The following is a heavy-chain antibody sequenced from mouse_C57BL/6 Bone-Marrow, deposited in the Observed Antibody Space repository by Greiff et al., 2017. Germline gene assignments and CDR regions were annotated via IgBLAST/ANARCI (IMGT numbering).Heavy chain of an antibody. V-gene: IGHV1-81*01. CDR1: GYTFTSYG. CDR2: IYPRSGNT. Sequence: VQLQQSGAELARPGASVKLSCKASGYTFTSYGISWVKQRTGQGLEWIGEIYPRSGNTYYNEKFKGKATLTADKSTSTAYMELRSLTSEDSAVYFCARDDGYYYAMDYWGQGTSVTVSS. D-gene: IGHD2-3*01. J-gene: IGHJ4*01. CDR3: ARDDGYYYAMDY.